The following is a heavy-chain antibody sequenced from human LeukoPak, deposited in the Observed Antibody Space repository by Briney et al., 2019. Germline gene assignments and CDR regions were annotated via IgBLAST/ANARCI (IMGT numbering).Heavy chain of an antibody. CDR3: ARDQRDVLLWFGELLPFDY. CDR1: GYTFTSYG. J-gene: IGHJ4*02. D-gene: IGHD3-10*01. Sequence: ASVKVSCKASGYTFTSYGISWMRQAPGQGLEWMGWISAYNGNTNYAQKLQGRVTMTTDTSTSTAYMELRSLRSDDTAVYYCARDQRDVLLWFGELLPFDYWGQGTLVTVSS. CDR2: ISAYNGNT. V-gene: IGHV1-18*01.